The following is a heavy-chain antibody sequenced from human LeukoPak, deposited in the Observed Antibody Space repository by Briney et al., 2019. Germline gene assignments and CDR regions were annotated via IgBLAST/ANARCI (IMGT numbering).Heavy chain of an antibody. Sequence: GGSLRLSCAASGFTFSSYSMNWVRQAPGKGLEWVSSISSSSSYIYYEDSVKGRFTISRDNAKNSLYLQMNSLRAEGTAVYYCAARATVTSSDYWGQGTLVTVSS. CDR1: GFTFSSYS. D-gene: IGHD4-17*01. J-gene: IGHJ4*02. V-gene: IGHV3-21*01. CDR3: AARATVTSSDY. CDR2: ISSSSSYI.